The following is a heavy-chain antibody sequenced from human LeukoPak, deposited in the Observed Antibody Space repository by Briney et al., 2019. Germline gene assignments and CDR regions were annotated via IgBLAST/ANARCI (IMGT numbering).Heavy chain of an antibody. Sequence: QPGGSLRLSCAASGFNFDKYNMNWVRQAPGKGLEWISYISLSGSPIYYADSVKGRFTISRDNAKNSLYLQMNSLRAEDTAVYYCARELLNTLPLSYSMDVWGKGATVIVSS. CDR1: GFNFDKYN. CDR3: ARELLNTLPLSYSMDV. D-gene: IGHD4/OR15-4a*01. J-gene: IGHJ6*03. V-gene: IGHV3-48*04. CDR2: ISLSGSPI.